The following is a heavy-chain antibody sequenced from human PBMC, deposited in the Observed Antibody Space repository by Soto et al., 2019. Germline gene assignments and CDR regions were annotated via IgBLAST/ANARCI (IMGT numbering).Heavy chain of an antibody. CDR1: GGTFSSYA. J-gene: IGHJ5*02. D-gene: IGHD6-13*01. CDR2: IIPIFGTA. CDR3: ARDGVYSSCYTIWFDP. Sequence: SVKVSCKASGGTFSSYAISWVRQAPGRGLEWMGGIIPIFGTANYAQKFQGRVTITADESTSTAYMELSSLRSEDTAVYYCARDGVYSSCYTIWFDPWGQGPLVTVSS. V-gene: IGHV1-69*13.